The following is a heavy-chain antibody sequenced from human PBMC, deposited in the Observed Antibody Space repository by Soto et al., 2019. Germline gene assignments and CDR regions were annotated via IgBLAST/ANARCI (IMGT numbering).Heavy chain of an antibody. J-gene: IGHJ4*02. V-gene: IGHV3-30*18. Sequence: QVQLVESGGSVVQPGRSLRLSCAASGFTFSSYGMHWVRQAPGKGLEWVAVISSDGSDKNYADSVKGRFSISRDNSRNTLFLQMNSLRPEDTAVFYCAKEPYDSTGFYYSFHHWGQGTLVTVSS. CDR1: GFTFSSYG. CDR2: ISSDGSDK. D-gene: IGHD3-22*01. CDR3: AKEPYDSTGFYYSFHH.